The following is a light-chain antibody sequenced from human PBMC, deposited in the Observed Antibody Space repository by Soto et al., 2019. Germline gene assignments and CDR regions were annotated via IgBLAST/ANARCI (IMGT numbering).Light chain of an antibody. CDR1: QSVSSY. J-gene: IGKJ2*01. CDR3: QQRSNWPYT. CDR2: DAS. Sequence: EIVLTQSPATLSLSPGERATLSCRASQSVSSYLAWYQQKPGQAPRLLIYDASNRATGIPARFSGSGSGPDFTLTISRLEPEDFAVYYCQQRSNWPYTFGQGTKLEIK. V-gene: IGKV3-11*01.